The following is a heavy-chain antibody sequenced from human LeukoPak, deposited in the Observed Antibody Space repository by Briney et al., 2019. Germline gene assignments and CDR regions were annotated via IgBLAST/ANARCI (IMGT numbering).Heavy chain of an antibody. D-gene: IGHD6-19*01. V-gene: IGHV4-59*01. Sequence: PSETLSLTCTVSGGSISSYYWSWIRQPPGKGLEWIGYIYYSGSTNYNPSLKSRVTISVDTSKNQFSLKLSSVTAADTAVYYCARTPIAVARAEYFQHWGQGTLVTVSS. J-gene: IGHJ1*01. CDR1: GGSISSYY. CDR3: ARTPIAVARAEYFQH. CDR2: IYYSGST.